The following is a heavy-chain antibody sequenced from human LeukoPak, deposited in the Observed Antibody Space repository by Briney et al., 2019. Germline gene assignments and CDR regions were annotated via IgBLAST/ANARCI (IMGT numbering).Heavy chain of an antibody. Sequence: SETLSLTCAVYGGSFSGYYWSWIRQPPGKGLEWIGEINHSGSTNYNPSLKSRVTISVDTSKNQFSLKLSSVTAADTAVYYCARVVHLRRTGAPVYGMDAWGQGTTVTVSS. V-gene: IGHV4-34*01. CDR2: INHSGST. CDR1: GGSFSGYY. CDR3: ARVVHLRRTGAPVYGMDA. J-gene: IGHJ6*02. D-gene: IGHD3/OR15-3a*01.